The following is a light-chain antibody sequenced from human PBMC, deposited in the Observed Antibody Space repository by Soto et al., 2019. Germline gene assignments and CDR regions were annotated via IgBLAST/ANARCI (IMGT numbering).Light chain of an antibody. V-gene: IGLV1-47*01. CDR3: AARDDSLSGPV. CDR1: SSNIGSNY. CDR2: RSN. Sequence: QTVVTQPPSASRTPGQRVTISCSGTSSNIGSNYVYWYQQLPGTAPKLLIYRSNQRPSGVPDRFSGSKSGTSASLAISGLRSEDEADYYCAARDDSLSGPVFGGGTKVTVL. J-gene: IGLJ2*01.